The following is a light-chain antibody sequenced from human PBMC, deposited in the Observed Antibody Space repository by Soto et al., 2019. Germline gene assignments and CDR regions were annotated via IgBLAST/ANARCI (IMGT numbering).Light chain of an antibody. V-gene: IGKV3-20*01. Sequence: IVLTQSPGTLSLSPVERATLSCRASQSGSNSYLAWYQQKSGQAPRLLIYGVSTRATGIPDRFSGSGSGTEFALTISRLEPEDFAVYICQHYGYPQLTFGPGTKVEIK. CDR1: QSGSNSY. CDR3: QHYGYPQLT. CDR2: GVS. J-gene: IGKJ1*01.